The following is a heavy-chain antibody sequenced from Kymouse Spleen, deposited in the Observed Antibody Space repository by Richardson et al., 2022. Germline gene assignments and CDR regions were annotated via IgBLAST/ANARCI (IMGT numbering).Heavy chain of an antibody. CDR2: IKQDGSEK. V-gene: IGHV3-7*01. J-gene: IGHJ4*02. CDR1: GFTFSSYW. Sequence: EVQLVESGGGLVQPGGSLRLSCAASGFTFSSYWMSWVRQAPGKGLEWVANIKQDGSEKYYVDSVKGRFTISRDNAKNSLYLQMNSLRAEDTAVYYCARDRGITMVRGVIITTLTTGAREPWSPSPQ. CDR3: ARDRGITMVRGVIITTLTT. D-gene: IGHD3-10*01.